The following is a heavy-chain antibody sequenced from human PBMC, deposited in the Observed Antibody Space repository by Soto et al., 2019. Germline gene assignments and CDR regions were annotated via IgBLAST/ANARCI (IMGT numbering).Heavy chain of an antibody. Sequence: AGGSLRLSCAISGFTFSQFNMNWVRQAPGKGLEWVAFISKDSTTMYYAASVKGRFTVSRDNAVNSLNLQMNSLRDDDTAVYYCARDGGNWFGPWGQGTLVTVSS. V-gene: IGHV3-48*02. CDR3: ARDGGNWFGP. CDR1: GFTFSQFN. D-gene: IGHD3-16*01. CDR2: ISKDSTTM. J-gene: IGHJ5*02.